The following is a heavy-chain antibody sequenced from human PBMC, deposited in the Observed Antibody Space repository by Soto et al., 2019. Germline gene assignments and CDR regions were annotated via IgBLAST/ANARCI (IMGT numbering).Heavy chain of an antibody. CDR1: GDSVSSNSAA. CDR2: TYYRSKWYN. D-gene: IGHD6-19*01. J-gene: IGHJ3*02. CDR3: ARGYSSGWLFSGAFDI. Sequence: SQTLSLTCAISGDSVSSNSAAWNWIRQSPSRGLEWLGRTYYRSKWYNDYAVSVKSRITINPDTSKNQFSLQLNSVTPEDTAVYYCARGYSSGWLFSGAFDIWGQGTMVTVSS. V-gene: IGHV6-1*01.